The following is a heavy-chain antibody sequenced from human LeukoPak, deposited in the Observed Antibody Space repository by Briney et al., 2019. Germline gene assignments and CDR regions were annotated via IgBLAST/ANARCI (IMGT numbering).Heavy chain of an antibody. CDR3: ANRRDGFDI. Sequence: GGSLRLSCAASGFTFSSYAMSWVRQAPGKGLEWVSAISGSGGNAYYVDSVKGRFTISRDNSKNTLYLQMNSLRAEDTAVHYCANRRDGFDIWGQGTMVTVSS. CDR1: GFTFSSYA. D-gene: IGHD5-24*01. J-gene: IGHJ3*02. CDR2: ISGSGGNA. V-gene: IGHV3-23*01.